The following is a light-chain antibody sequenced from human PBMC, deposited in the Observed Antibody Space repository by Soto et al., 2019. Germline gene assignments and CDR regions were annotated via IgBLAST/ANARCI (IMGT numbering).Light chain of an antibody. J-gene: IGKJ1*01. CDR1: QGISSW. Sequence: DIQMTQSPSTLSGSVGDRVTLTCMASQGISSWLAWYQQKPGKAPKLLIYDASSLESGVPSRFSGSGSGTEFTLTISSPQPDDFATYYCQQFNTSPWTFGQGTKVDIK. V-gene: IGKV1-5*01. CDR2: DAS. CDR3: QQFNTSPWT.